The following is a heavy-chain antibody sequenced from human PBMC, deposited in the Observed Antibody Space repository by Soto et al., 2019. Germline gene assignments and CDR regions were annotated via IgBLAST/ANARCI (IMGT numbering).Heavy chain of an antibody. V-gene: IGHV4-4*07. CDR3: ARSPAYGDYANLDT. CDR1: GDSVKKYD. Sequence: SGSLDLACTVSGDSVKKYDWNWIRQPDGKGLEWIGRIYTTRSPNYNPSLKSRVTMSVDTSKNQFSLKLNLTSVTAADTAVYYCARSPAYGDYANLDTWGQGTLVTVSS. D-gene: IGHD4-17*01. CDR2: IYTTRSP. J-gene: IGHJ5*02.